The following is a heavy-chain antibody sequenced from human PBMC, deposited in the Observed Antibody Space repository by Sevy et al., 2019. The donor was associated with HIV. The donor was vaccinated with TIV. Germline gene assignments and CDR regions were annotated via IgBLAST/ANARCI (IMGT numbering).Heavy chain of an antibody. V-gene: IGHV4-34*01. CDR2: INHRRSA. J-gene: IGHJ3*02. CDR3: ARHCSSISCSHAFDI. CDR1: SGSFSGYY. D-gene: IGHD2-2*01. Sequence: SETLSLTCAVYSGSFSGYYWSWIRQPPGKGLEWIGEINHRRSANYNPALKSRITISVDTSKNQFSLKLSSVAAADTAVYYCARHCSSISCSHAFDIWGLGTMVTVSS.